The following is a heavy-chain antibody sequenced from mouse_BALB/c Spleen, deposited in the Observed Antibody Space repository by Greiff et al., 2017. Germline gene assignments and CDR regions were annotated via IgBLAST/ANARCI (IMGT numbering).Heavy chain of an antibody. J-gene: IGHJ3*01. Sequence: DVMLVESGGGLVKPGGSLKLSCAASGFTFSDYYMYWVRQTPEKRLEWVATISDGGSYTYYPDSVKGRFTISRDNAKNNLYLQMSSLKSEDTAMYYCARDAGTGFAYWGQGTLVTVSA. CDR3: ARDAGTGFAY. V-gene: IGHV5-4*02. CDR1: GFTFSDYY. D-gene: IGHD3-3*01. CDR2: ISDGGSYT.